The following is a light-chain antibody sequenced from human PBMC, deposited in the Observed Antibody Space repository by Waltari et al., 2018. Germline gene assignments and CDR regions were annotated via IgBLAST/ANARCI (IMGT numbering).Light chain of an antibody. V-gene: IGLV4-69*01. CDR3: QTWGTGV. Sequence: QLVLTQSPSASASLGASVKFTCTLSSGHSSYAIAWHQQQPEKGPRYLRKLNSDGSHSKGDGIPDRVSGSSSGAERYLAISSLQSEDEADYYCQTWGTGVFGGGTKLTVL. CDR1: SGHSSYA. CDR2: LNSDGSH. J-gene: IGLJ2*01.